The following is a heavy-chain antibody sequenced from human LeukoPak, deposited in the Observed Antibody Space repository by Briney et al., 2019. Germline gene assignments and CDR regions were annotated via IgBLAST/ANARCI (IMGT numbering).Heavy chain of an antibody. Sequence: PGGSLRLSCAASGFTFDDYGMRWVRQAPGKGLEWVSGINWNGGSTGYADSVKGRFTVSRDNAKNSLYLQMNSLRAEDTALYYCARSYYDYVWGSYRYFDYWGQGTLVTVSS. CDR1: GFTFDDYG. CDR3: ARSYYDYVWGSYRYFDY. CDR2: INWNGGST. J-gene: IGHJ4*02. D-gene: IGHD3-16*01. V-gene: IGHV3-20*04.